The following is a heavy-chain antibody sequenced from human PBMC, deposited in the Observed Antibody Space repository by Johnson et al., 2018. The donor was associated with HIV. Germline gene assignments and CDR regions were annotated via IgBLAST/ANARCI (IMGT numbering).Heavy chain of an antibody. CDR1: TFTFRNYW. V-gene: IGHV3-66*02. J-gene: IGHJ3*01. CDR3: ARDQRGGYSYGDAFDF. D-gene: IGHD5-18*01. CDR2: IYSGGST. Sequence: EVQLVESGGDLVQPGGSLRLSCVASTFTFRNYWMSWVRQAPGKGLEWVSVIYSGGSTYYADSVKGRFTFSRDNSKNSLYLQMNTLRAEDTAVYYCARDQRGGYSYGDAFDFWGQGTLVTVSS.